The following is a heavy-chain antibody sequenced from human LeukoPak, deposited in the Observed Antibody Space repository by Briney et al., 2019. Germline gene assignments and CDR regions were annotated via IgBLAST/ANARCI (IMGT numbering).Heavy chain of an antibody. Sequence: SETLSLTCAVYVGSFSGYYWSWIRQPPGKGREWIGEINHSGSTNYNPSLTSRVTISVDTSKNQFSLKLSSVTAADTAVYYCARGGGSYFSDIWGQGTMVTVSS. CDR2: INHSGST. J-gene: IGHJ3*02. CDR1: VGSFSGYY. D-gene: IGHD1-26*01. V-gene: IGHV4-34*01. CDR3: ARGGGSYFSDI.